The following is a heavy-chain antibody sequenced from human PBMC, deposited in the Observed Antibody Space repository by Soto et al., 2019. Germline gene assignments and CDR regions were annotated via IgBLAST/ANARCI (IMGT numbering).Heavy chain of an antibody. D-gene: IGHD3-10*01. Sequence: QVQLVESGGGVVQPGRSLRLSCAASGFTFSSSGMHWVRQAPGKGLEWVAIISYDGSYKYYVDSVRGRFTISRDNSKNTLYLQMNSLRAEDTAMYYCAKDQWFGESLVTPDYWGQGTLVTVSS. V-gene: IGHV3-30*18. J-gene: IGHJ4*02. CDR3: AKDQWFGESLVTPDY. CDR1: GFTFSSSG. CDR2: ISYDGSYK.